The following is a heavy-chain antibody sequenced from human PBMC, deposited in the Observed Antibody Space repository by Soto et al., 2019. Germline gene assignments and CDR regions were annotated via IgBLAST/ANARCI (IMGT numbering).Heavy chain of an antibody. CDR2: IYYSGST. V-gene: IGHV4-31*03. CDR1: GGSISSGGYY. CDR3: ARYPQSSKGVFDY. D-gene: IGHD1-26*01. Sequence: PSETLSLTCTVSGGSISSGGYYWSWIRQHPGKGLEWIGYIYYSGSTYYNPSLKSRVTISVDTSKNQFSLKLSSVTAADTAVYYCARYPQSSKGVFDYWGQGTLVTVSS. J-gene: IGHJ4*02.